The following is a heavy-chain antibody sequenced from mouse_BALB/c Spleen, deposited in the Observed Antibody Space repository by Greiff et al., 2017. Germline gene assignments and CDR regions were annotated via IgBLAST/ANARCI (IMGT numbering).Heavy chain of an antibody. Sequence: VQRVESGPGLVAPSQSLSITCTVSGFSLTSYGVHWVRQPPGKGLEWLGVIWAGGSTNYNSALMSRLSISKDNSKSQVFLKMNSLQNDDTAMYYCARDRNWDWSFDYWGQGTTLTVSS. V-gene: IGHV2-9*02. CDR1: GFSLTSYG. CDR2: IWAGGST. CDR3: ARDRNWDWSFDY. J-gene: IGHJ2*01. D-gene: IGHD4-1*01.